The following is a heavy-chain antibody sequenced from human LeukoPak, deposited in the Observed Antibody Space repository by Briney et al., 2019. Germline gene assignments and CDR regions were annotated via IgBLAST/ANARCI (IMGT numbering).Heavy chain of an antibody. CDR2: ISYDGSNK. V-gene: IGHV3-30*18. Sequence: GGSLRLSCAASGFTFSSDGMHWVRQAPGKGLEWVAVISYDGSNKYYADSVKGRFTISRDNSKNTLYLQMNSLIAEDTAVVYCSQPEYGDYWGQGNLVPVSS. D-gene: IGHD4-17*01. J-gene: IGHJ4*02. CDR3: SQPEYGDY. CDR1: GFTFSSDG.